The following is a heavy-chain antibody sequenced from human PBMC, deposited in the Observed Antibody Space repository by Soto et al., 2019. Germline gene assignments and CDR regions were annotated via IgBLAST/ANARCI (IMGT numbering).Heavy chain of an antibody. Sequence: QLQFEESGPGLVKSSETLSLTCSVSGDSISSSSYYWGWIRQSPGEGLQRIGNIHGHAGTQYNPSLGSRAISSVDTSANPCYLRMRSVTAADTAVYYCASRYGPSEFDHWGKGSLVTVSS. CDR3: ASRYGPSEFDH. D-gene: IGHD3-9*01. CDR2: IHGHAGT. V-gene: IGHV4-39*02. CDR1: GDSISSSSYY. J-gene: IGHJ4*02.